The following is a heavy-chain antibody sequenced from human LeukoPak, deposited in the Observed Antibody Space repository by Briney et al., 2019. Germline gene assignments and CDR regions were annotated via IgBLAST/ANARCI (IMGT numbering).Heavy chain of an antibody. D-gene: IGHD5-24*01. CDR1: GGSVTSGSYD. CDR2: MFYSGNT. V-gene: IGHV4-39*01. J-gene: IGHJ6*03. Sequence: SETLSLTCTVSGGSVTSGSYDWGWIRQPPGNGLEWIGNMFYSGNTYYNPSLKSRVTMSVDTSKNQFSLKLSSVTAADTAAYYCARMATSGPVFYYYYYMDVWGKGATVTVS. CDR3: ARMATSGPVFYYYYYMDV.